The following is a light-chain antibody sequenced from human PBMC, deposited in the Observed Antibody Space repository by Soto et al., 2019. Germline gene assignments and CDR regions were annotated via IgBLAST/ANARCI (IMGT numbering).Light chain of an antibody. J-gene: IGKJ5*01. CDR2: DTS. CDR3: QQYGTSEII. CDR1: QSLANSF. Sequence: DIVLTQSPATLSLSPGERAALSCRASQSLANSFIAWYQQKPGQAPRLLIYDTSSRASGIPDRFSGSGSGTDFTLTISRLETEDFAVFYCQQYGTSEIIFGQGTRLEIK. V-gene: IGKV3-20*01.